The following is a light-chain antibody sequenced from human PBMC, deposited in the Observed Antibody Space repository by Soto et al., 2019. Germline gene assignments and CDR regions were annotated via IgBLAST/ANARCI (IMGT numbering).Light chain of an antibody. CDR3: SSYAGSSPVV. CDR2: EVS. V-gene: IGLV2-8*01. J-gene: IGLJ2*01. CDR1: SSDVGGYNY. Sequence: HSVLTQPPSASGSPGQSVTISCTGTSSDVGGYNYVSWYQQHPGKAPKLMIYEVSKRPSGVPDRFSGSKSGNTASLTVSGLQAEDEADYYCSSYAGSSPVVFGGGTQLTVL.